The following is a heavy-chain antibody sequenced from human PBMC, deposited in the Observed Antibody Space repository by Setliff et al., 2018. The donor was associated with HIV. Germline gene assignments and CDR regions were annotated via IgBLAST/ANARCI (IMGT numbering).Heavy chain of an antibody. Sequence: SETLSLTCTVSGGSISTYYWSWIRQPPGEGLEWIGYLYYSGSTNYNPSLKSRVTISVDTSKNQFSLKLSSVTAADTAVYYCATTAGYSSGWYADYWGQGTLVTVSS. CDR2: LYYSGST. D-gene: IGHD6-19*01. V-gene: IGHV4-59*08. CDR3: ATTAGYSSGWYADY. CDR1: GGSISTYY. J-gene: IGHJ4*02.